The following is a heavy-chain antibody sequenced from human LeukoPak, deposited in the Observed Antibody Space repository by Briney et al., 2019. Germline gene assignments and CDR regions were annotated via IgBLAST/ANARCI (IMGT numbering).Heavy chain of an antibody. CDR1: GFTFSSYA. Sequence: PGRSLRLSCAASGFTFSSYAMSWVHQAPGKGLEWVSTISGSGGSTYYADSVKGRFTISRDNSKNTLYLQMNSLRAEDTAVYYCAKDPNLLITMVWGYNFDFWGQGTLVTVSS. CDR3: AKDPNLLITMVWGYNFDF. D-gene: IGHD3-10*01. J-gene: IGHJ4*02. CDR2: ISGSGGST. V-gene: IGHV3-23*01.